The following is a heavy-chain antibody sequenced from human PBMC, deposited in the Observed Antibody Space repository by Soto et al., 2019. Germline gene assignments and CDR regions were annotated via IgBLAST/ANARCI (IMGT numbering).Heavy chain of an antibody. D-gene: IGHD2-2*01. Sequence: QVQLVESGGGVVQPGRSLRLSCAASGFTFSSYGMHWVRQAPGKGLEWVAVIWYDGSNKYYADSVKGRFTISRDNSKNTLYLQMNSLRAEDTAVYYCARDQVPAAINWFDPWGQGTLVTVSS. CDR2: IWYDGSNK. CDR3: ARDQVPAAINWFDP. J-gene: IGHJ5*02. CDR1: GFTFSSYG. V-gene: IGHV3-33*01.